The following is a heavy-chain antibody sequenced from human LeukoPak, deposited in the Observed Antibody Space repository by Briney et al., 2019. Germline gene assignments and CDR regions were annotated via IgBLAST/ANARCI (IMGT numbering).Heavy chain of an antibody. CDR2: IYYSGST. V-gene: IGHV4-59*01. J-gene: IGHJ4*02. D-gene: IGHD4-11*01. Sequence: SETLSLTCTVSDGSISSYYWSWIRQPPGKGLEWIGYIYYSGSTNYNPSLKSRVTISVDTSKNQFSLKLSSVTAADTAVYYCARRPMTAVYYFDYWGQGTLVTVSS. CDR3: ARRPMTAVYYFDY. CDR1: DGSISSYY.